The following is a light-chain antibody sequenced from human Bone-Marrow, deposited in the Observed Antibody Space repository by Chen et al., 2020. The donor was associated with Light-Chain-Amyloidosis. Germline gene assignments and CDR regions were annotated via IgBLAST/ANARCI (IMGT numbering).Light chain of an antibody. CDR3: QSADSSGTYEVI. CDR1: DLPTKY. Sequence: SYELTQPPSVSVSPGQTARITCSGDDLPTKYAYWYQQKPGQAPVLVIHRDTERPSGISGRFSCSSSETTATLTVSGVQAEDEADYHWQSADSSGTYEVIFGGGTKLTVL. CDR2: RDT. J-gene: IGLJ2*01. V-gene: IGLV3-25*03.